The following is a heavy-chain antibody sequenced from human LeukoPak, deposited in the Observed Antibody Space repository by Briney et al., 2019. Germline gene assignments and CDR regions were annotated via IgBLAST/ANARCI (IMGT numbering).Heavy chain of an antibody. V-gene: IGHV1-69*06. Sequence: GSSVKVSFKASGGTFSSYAISWVRQAPGQGLEWVGGIIPIFGTANYAQKFQGRVTITADKSTSTAYMELSSLRSEDTAVYYCARGLVDYGDSGGLYYYGMDVWGKGTTVSVSS. CDR2: IIPIFGTA. D-gene: IGHD4-17*01. J-gene: IGHJ6*04. CDR1: GGTFSSYA. CDR3: ARGLVDYGDSGGLYYYGMDV.